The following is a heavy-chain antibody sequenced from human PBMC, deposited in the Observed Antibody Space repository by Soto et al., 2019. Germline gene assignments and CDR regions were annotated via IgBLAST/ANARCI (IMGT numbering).Heavy chain of an antibody. CDR2: ISYDGSNK. D-gene: IGHD2-15*01. CDR1: GLTFSSYG. J-gene: IGHJ6*02. V-gene: IGHV3-30*03. Sequence: QVQVVESGGGVVQPGRSLRLSCAASGLTFSSYGMHWVRQAPGKGLEWVAVISYDGSNKYYADSVQGRFTISRDNSKNTLYLQMNSRRTEDRAVYYCAVGPYCSGGSCYSRGYYYYGMDVWGQGTTATVSS. CDR3: AVGPYCSGGSCYSRGYYYYGMDV.